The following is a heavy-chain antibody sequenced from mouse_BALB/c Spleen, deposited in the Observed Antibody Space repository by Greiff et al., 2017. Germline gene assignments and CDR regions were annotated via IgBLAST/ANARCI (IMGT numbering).Heavy chain of an antibody. CDR2: IDPANGNT. J-gene: IGHJ4*01. D-gene: IGHD2-2*01. V-gene: IGHV14-3*02. CDR3: ARLSYGYDGGSLAMDY. Sequence: VQLQQSGAELVKPGASVKLSCTASGFNIKDTYMHWVKQRPEQGLEWIGRIDPANGNTKYDPKFQGKATITADTSSNTAYLQLSSLTSEDTAVYYCARLSYGYDGGSLAMDYWGQGTSVTVSS. CDR1: GFNIKDTY.